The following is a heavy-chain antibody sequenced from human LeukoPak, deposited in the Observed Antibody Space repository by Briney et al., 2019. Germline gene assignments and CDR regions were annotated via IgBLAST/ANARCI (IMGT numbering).Heavy chain of an antibody. Sequence: PGGSLRLSCAASGFTFSSYSMNWVRQAPGKGLEWVSYISSSSSTIYYADSVKGRFTISRDNAKNSLYLQMNSLRAEDTAVYYCARDAAFYSSGWSNFDYWGQGTLVTVSS. CDR2: ISSSSSTI. V-gene: IGHV3-48*04. CDR3: ARDAAFYSSGWSNFDY. J-gene: IGHJ4*02. CDR1: GFTFSSYS. D-gene: IGHD6-19*01.